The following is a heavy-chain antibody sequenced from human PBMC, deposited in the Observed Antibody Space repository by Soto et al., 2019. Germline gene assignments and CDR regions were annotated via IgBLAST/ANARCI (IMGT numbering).Heavy chain of an antibody. CDR3: ARGKSSSWYPLDY. Sequence: ASVKVSCKASGYTFTSFDINWVRQATGQGLEWMGWMNPKSGNTGYALKFQGRVTMTRNTSISTAYMELSSLRSEDTAIYYCARGKSSSWYPLDYWGQGTLDTVSS. CDR2: MNPKSGNT. D-gene: IGHD6-13*01. J-gene: IGHJ4*02. V-gene: IGHV1-8*01. CDR1: GYTFTSFD.